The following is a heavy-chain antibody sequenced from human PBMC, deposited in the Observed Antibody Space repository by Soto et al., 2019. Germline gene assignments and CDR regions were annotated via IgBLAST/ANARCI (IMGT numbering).Heavy chain of an antibody. J-gene: IGHJ5*02. CDR3: ASGSSWLDP. V-gene: IGHV1-2*02. CDR2: INPYGGGT. Sequence: ASVKVSCKTSGYSFTGAYMHWVRQAPGQGLEWMGWINPYGGGTKYAQKFQDRVTMTRDTSISTAYMELTSLRSDDTAVYYCASGSSWLDPWGQGTQVTVSS. CDR1: GYSFTGAY. D-gene: IGHD6-13*01.